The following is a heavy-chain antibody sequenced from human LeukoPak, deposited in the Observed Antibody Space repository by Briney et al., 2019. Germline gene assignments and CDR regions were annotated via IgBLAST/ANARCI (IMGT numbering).Heavy chain of an antibody. J-gene: IGHJ5*02. CDR2: IYISGST. CDR3: ARRTMVRGVANWFDP. Sequence: SETLSLTCTVSGGSISNYFWSWIRQPAGKGLEWIGRIYISGSTSYNPSVKSRVTMSVDTSKNQFSLKLSSVTAADTAVYYCARRTMVRGVANWFDPWGQGTLVTVSS. D-gene: IGHD3-10*01. V-gene: IGHV4-4*07. CDR1: GGSISNYF.